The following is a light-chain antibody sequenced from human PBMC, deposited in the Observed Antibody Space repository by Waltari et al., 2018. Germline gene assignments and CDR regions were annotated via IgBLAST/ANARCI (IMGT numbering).Light chain of an antibody. V-gene: IGKV3D-15*01. CDR2: GAS. Sequence: EVVLTQSPATLSVSPGDRATLSCRASQSVSDNLAWYQQKPGQAPRLLIFGASTRATGIPARLSGSGSGTEFTLTISSLRSEEFAVYYCQLDDTFGGGTKVEIK. CDR3: QLDDT. CDR1: QSVSDN. J-gene: IGKJ4*01.